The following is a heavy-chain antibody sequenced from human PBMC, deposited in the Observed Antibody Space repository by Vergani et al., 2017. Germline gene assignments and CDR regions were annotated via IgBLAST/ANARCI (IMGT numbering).Heavy chain of an antibody. J-gene: IGHJ4*02. V-gene: IGHV1-69*08. CDR3: ARDTRGGEWSGGY. CDR1: GGTFSSYT. Sequence: QVQLVQSGAEVKKPGSSVKVSCKASGGTFSSYTISWVRQAPGQGLEWMGRIIPILGIANYAQKFQGRVTMTRDTSINTAYMELNRLKSDDTAMYYCARDTRGGEWSGGYWGQGTLVTVSS. CDR2: IIPILGIA. D-gene: IGHD3-16*01.